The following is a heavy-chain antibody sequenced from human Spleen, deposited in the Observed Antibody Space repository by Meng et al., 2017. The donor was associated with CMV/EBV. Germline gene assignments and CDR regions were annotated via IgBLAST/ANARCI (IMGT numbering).Heavy chain of an antibody. V-gene: IGHV1-2*02. J-gene: IGHJ5*02. CDR2: INPNSGDT. CDR1: GYSFTGYY. D-gene: IGHD3-10*01. CDR3: ARVVPGIGIFASGKVRGFGP. Sequence: ASVKVSCKASGYSFTGYYIYWVRQAPGQGLGWMGWINPNSGDTKYAQNFQGRVTMTRDTSISTAYMELSRLRSDDTAVYYCARVVPGIGIFASGKVRGFGPWGQGTLVTVSS.